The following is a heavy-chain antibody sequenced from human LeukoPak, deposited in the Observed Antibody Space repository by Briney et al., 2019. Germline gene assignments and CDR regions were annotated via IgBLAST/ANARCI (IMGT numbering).Heavy chain of an antibody. CDR3: ASRAGKPGNTPWCFDY. V-gene: IGHV3-7*01. Sequence: GGSLRLSCAASGFTFANYWMTWVRQAPGKGPEWVANIRQDGSETNYVDSVRGRFTIARDNTKNSLYLQMTSLRGEDTAVYYCASRAGKPGNTPWCFDYWGQGALVTVSS. CDR1: GFTFANYW. D-gene: IGHD1-7*01. J-gene: IGHJ4*02. CDR2: IRQDGSET.